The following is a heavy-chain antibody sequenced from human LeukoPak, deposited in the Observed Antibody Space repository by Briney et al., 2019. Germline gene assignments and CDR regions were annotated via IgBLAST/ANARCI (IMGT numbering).Heavy chain of an antibody. CDR1: GGSISSYY. Sequence: SETPSLTCTVPGGSISSYYWSWIRQPPGKGLEWIGYIYYSGSTNYNPSLKSRVTISVDTSKNQFSLKLSSVTAADTAVYYCARATIAARHDWFDPWGQGTLVTVSS. V-gene: IGHV4-59*01. CDR3: ARATIAARHDWFDP. CDR2: IYYSGST. D-gene: IGHD6-6*01. J-gene: IGHJ5*02.